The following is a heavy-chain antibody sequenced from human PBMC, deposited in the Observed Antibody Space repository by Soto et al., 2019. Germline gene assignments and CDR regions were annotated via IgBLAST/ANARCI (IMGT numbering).Heavy chain of an antibody. J-gene: IGHJ3*02. CDR1: GFTFSSYS. Sequence: EVQLVESGGGLVQPGGSLRLSCAASGFTFSSYSMNWVRQAPGKGLEWVSYISSGSAAIYYPDSVKGRFTIPRDNAKNSLYLQMNSLRDEDTAVYCCERGSDAFDIWGQGTMITVSS. CDR3: ERGSDAFDI. CDR2: ISSGSAAI. V-gene: IGHV3-48*02.